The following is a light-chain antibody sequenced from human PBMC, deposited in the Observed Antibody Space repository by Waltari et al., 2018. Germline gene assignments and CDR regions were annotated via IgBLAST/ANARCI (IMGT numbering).Light chain of an antibody. CDR2: EVT. CDR1: SSDVGGYNY. CDR3: SSYTSSTCPVV. J-gene: IGLJ2*01. V-gene: IGLV2-14*01. Sequence: QSALTQPASVSGSPGQSVTISCTGTSSDVGGYNYVSWYQQHPRTAPKHMIYEVTPRPSGVSNRLSCSKSGNTASLTIPGLQAEDEADYYCSSYTSSTCPVVFGGGTKLTVL.